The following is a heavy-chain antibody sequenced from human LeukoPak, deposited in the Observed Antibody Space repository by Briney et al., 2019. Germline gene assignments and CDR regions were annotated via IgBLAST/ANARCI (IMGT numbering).Heavy chain of an antibody. CDR1: GDSISSGDSY. CDR3: ARHAGADYSSWNYFDY. V-gene: IGHV4-61*05. Sequence: SETLSLTCTVSGDSISSGDSYWAWIRQPPGKGLEWIAYIYYSGSSNYNPSLKSRATISLDTSKNQFSLKLSSVTAADTAVYYCARHAGADYSSWNYFDYWGQGTLVTVSS. D-gene: IGHD6-13*01. J-gene: IGHJ4*02. CDR2: IYYSGSS.